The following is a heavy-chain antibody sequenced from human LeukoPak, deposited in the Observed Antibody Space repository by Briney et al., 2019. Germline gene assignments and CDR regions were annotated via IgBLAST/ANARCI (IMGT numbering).Heavy chain of an antibody. Sequence: KPSETLSLTCTVSGGSISSSSYYWGWIRQPPGKGLEWIGSIYYSGSTYYNPSLKSRVTISVDTSKNQFSLKLSSVTAADTAVYYCARRRYRGGYSYGYRGGWLDYWGQGTLVTVSS. V-gene: IGHV4-39*07. J-gene: IGHJ4*02. CDR2: IYYSGST. D-gene: IGHD5-18*01. CDR3: ARRRYRGGYSYGYRGGWLDY. CDR1: GGSISSSSYY.